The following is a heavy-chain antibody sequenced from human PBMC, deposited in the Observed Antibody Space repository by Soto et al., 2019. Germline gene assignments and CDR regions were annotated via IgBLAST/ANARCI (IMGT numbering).Heavy chain of an antibody. J-gene: IGHJ4*02. CDR3: SKLHDFHFEN. D-gene: IGHD1-1*01. CDR2: IKSKTSGETT. Sequence: QLVESGGGLIKPGGSLRLSCAASGFTFSNAWMTWVRQVPGRGLEWIGRIKSKTSGETTDYSAPVKGRFTISRDDSENTLYLQMNSLRTEDIAVYYCSKLHDFHFENWGQGTLVTVSS. V-gene: IGHV3-15*01. CDR1: GFTFSNAW.